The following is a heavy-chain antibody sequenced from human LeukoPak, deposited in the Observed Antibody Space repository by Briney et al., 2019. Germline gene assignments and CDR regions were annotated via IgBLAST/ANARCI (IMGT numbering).Heavy chain of an antibody. Sequence: PSETLSLTRTVSGDSMSRDYYFWGWIRQPPGQKLEWIGSIYSDGGTHYNPSFNSRLTISADMSRNRFSLNLRSVTAADTAVYFCVRDGGNWDVHYWGQGTLVTVSS. CDR3: VRDGGNWDVHY. V-gene: IGHV4-39*07. J-gene: IGHJ4*02. CDR1: GDSMSRDYYF. CDR2: IYSDGGT. D-gene: IGHD3-16*01.